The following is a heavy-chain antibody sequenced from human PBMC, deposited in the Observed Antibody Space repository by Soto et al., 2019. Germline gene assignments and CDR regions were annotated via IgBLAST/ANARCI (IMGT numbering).Heavy chain of an antibody. CDR3: ARHSLALRKNNRFDP. Sequence: SETLSLTCTVSGDSIISSDFYWGWVRQPPGKGLEWIGSIFYLGSSYYNPSLKSRVTMSVDTSKNQFSLRLRSVTAADTALYFCARHSLALRKNNRFDPWGQGSMVTVSS. CDR2: IFYLGSS. D-gene: IGHD3-3*02. V-gene: IGHV4-39*01. CDR1: GDSIISSDFY. J-gene: IGHJ5*02.